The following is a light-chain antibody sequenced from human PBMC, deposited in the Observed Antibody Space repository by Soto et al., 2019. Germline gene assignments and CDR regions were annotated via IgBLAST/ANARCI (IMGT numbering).Light chain of an antibody. CDR1: SSNNGSNT. CDR3: AAWDDSLNGSVV. J-gene: IGLJ2*01. CDR2: SNN. Sequence: SLVAQPPPASGTPGPKGTISFSGSSSNNGSNTVNWYQQLPGTAPKLLIYSNNQRPSGVPDRFSGSKSGTSASLAISGLQSEDEADYYCAAWDDSLNGSVVFGGGTKVTVL. V-gene: IGLV1-44*01.